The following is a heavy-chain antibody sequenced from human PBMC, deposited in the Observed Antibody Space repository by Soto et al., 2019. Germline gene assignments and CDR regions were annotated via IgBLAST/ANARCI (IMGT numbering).Heavy chain of an antibody. Sequence: PGGSLRLSCAASQFTFSSYAMTWVRQAPGKGLEWVATIRGDAGGGATHYADSVKGRFTISRDNSKNTLYLQMNSLRAEDTAVYYCTRDPNGDYVGAFDFWDQGSMVT. CDR3: TRDPNGDYVGAFDF. CDR2: IRGDAGGGAT. J-gene: IGHJ3*01. D-gene: IGHD2-8*01. CDR1: QFTFSSYA. V-gene: IGHV3-23*01.